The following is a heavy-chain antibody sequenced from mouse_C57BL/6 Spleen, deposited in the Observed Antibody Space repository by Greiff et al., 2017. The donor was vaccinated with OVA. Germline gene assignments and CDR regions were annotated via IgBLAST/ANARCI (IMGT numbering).Heavy chain of an antibody. D-gene: IGHD1-1*01. V-gene: IGHV6-3*01. Sequence: DVKLVESGGGLVQPGGSMKLSCVASGFTFSNYWMNWVRQSPEKGLEWVAQIRLKSDNYATHYAESVKGRFTISRDDSKSSVYLQMNNLRAEDTGIYYCTDYYGSAMDYWGQGTSVTVSS. CDR3: TDYYGSAMDY. CDR1: GFTFSNYW. J-gene: IGHJ4*01. CDR2: IRLKSDNYAT.